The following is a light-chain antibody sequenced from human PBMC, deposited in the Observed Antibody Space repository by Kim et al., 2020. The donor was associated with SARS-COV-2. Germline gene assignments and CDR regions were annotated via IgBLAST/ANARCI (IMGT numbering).Light chain of an antibody. V-gene: IGLV6-57*03. Sequence: TVTISGTRRSAIVASSYVQWFQQRPGSVPTTVIFEDYQRPSGVPDRFSGSVDSSSNSASLTISGLKTEDEADYYCQSYDDTNVVFGGGTQLTVL. CDR3: QSYDDTNVV. CDR1: SAIVASSY. J-gene: IGLJ3*02. CDR2: EDY.